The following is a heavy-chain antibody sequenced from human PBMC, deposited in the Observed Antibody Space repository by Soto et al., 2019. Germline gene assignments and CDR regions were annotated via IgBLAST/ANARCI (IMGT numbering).Heavy chain of an antibody. D-gene: IGHD1-26*01. CDR3: ARGQSGSYDWSYGMDV. CDR1: GFTFSSYD. V-gene: IGHV3-13*01. Sequence: GGSLRLSCAASGFTFSSYDMHWVHQATGKGLEWVSAIGTAGDTYYPGSVKGRFTVSRENAKNSLYLQMNSLRAGDTAVYYCARGQSGSYDWSYGMDVWGQGTTVTVYS. J-gene: IGHJ6*02. CDR2: IGTAGDT.